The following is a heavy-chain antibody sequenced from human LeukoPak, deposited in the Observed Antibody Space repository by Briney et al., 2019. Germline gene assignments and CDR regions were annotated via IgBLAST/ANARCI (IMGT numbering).Heavy chain of an antibody. CDR1: GGSISSGSYY. CDR2: IYTSGST. Sequence: PSETLSLTCTVSGGSISSGSYYWSWIRQPAGKGLEWIGRIYTSGSTNYNPSLKSRVTISVDTSKNQSSLKLSSVTAADTAVYYCARFYYGSGSYPDYWGQGTLVTVSS. J-gene: IGHJ4*02. CDR3: ARFYYGSGSYPDY. D-gene: IGHD3-10*01. V-gene: IGHV4-61*02.